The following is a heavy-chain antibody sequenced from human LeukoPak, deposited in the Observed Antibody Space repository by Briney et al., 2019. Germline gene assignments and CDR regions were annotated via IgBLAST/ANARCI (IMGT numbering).Heavy chain of an antibody. D-gene: IGHD5-12*01. CDR1: GFTFSNYW. Sequence: GGSLRLSCAASGFTFSNYWMSWVRQAPGKGLEWVANIKQDGSEKYYVDSLKGRFTISRDNAKNSLYLQMNSLRAEDTAVYYCARDRLYTDYEFDYWGQETLVTVSS. J-gene: IGHJ4*02. CDR2: IKQDGSEK. CDR3: ARDRLYTDYEFDY. V-gene: IGHV3-7*01.